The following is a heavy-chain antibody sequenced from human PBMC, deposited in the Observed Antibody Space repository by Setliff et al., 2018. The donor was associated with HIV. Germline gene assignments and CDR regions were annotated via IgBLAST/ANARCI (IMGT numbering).Heavy chain of an antibody. Sequence: ASVKVSCKASGYTFTVYYLHWLRQAPGQGLEWMGWMNPNSGGTNYAQKFQGRVTMTRDTSISTAYMELSRLRSDDTAVYYCARDRHPFYDSSESDYWGQGTLVTVSS. CDR2: MNPNSGGT. CDR1: GYTFTVYY. D-gene: IGHD3-22*01. CDR3: ARDRHPFYDSSESDY. V-gene: IGHV1-2*02. J-gene: IGHJ4*02.